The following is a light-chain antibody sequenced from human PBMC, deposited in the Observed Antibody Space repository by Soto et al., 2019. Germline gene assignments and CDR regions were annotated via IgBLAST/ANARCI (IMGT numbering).Light chain of an antibody. CDR3: SSYAGTYPYV. CDR2: DVN. Sequence: QSVLTQPRSVSGSPGQSVTISCTGTSSDVGGYNFVSWYQQHPGKAPKLMIYDVNERPSGVPDRFSGSKSGNTASLTISGLQVEDEADYCCSSYAGTYPYVFGTGTKLTVL. CDR1: SSDVGGYNF. V-gene: IGLV2-11*01. J-gene: IGLJ1*01.